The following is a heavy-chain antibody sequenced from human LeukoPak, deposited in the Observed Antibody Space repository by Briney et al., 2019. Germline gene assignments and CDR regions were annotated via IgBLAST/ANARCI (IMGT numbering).Heavy chain of an antibody. D-gene: IGHD6-19*01. CDR2: IYTSGST. V-gene: IGHV4-4*07. CDR3: ARDGGSSGWYEIAY. J-gene: IGHJ4*02. CDR1: GGSISSYY. Sequence: SEILSLTCTVSGGSISSYYWSWIRQPAGKGLEWIGRIYTSGSTNYNPSLKSRVTMSVDTSKNQFSLKLSSVTAADTAVYYCARDGGSSGWYEIAYWGQGTLVTVSS.